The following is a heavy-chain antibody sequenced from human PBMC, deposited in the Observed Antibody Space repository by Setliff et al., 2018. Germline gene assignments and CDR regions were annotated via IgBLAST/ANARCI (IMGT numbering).Heavy chain of an antibody. V-gene: IGHV1-24*01. CDR1: GYTLTELS. CDR3: ATESLLRYFDLVGNPYAFDI. J-gene: IGHJ3*02. Sequence: ASVKVSCKVSGYTLTELSMHWVRQAPGKGLEWMGGFDPEDGETIYAQKFQGRVTMTEDTSTDTAYMELSSLRSEDTAVYYCATESLLRYFDLVGNPYAFDIWGQGAMVTVS. D-gene: IGHD3-9*01. CDR2: FDPEDGET.